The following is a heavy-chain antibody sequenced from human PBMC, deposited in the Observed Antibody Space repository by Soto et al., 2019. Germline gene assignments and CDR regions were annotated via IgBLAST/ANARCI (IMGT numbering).Heavy chain of an antibody. J-gene: IGHJ4*02. Sequence: QVQLVESGGGVVQPGGSLRLSCAASGFTFSSYGMHWVRQAPGKGLEWVAVIWYDGSNKYYADSVKGRFTITRDNSKNRMDLQMSSRRAEDTAVYYWAAGAYYFDSWGRGPRATVSS. CDR2: IWYDGSNK. V-gene: IGHV3-33*01. CDR1: GFTFSSYG. D-gene: IGHD3-10*01. CDR3: AAGAYYFDS.